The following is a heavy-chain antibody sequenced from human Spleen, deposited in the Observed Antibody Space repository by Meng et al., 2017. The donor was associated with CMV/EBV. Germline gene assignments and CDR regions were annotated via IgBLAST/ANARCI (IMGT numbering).Heavy chain of an antibody. CDR3: ARELRLLDWSGDAFDI. CDR2: INPNSGGT. D-gene: IGHD3/OR15-3a*01. V-gene: IGHV1-2*02. J-gene: IGHJ3*02. CDR1: GYTFTGYY. Sequence: ASVKVSCKASGYTFTGYYMHWVRQAPGQGLEWMGWINPNSGGTVYEQKFQGRVTMTRDTSISTAYMELRLRFDDTAVYYCARELRLLDWSGDAFDIWGQGTMVTVSS.